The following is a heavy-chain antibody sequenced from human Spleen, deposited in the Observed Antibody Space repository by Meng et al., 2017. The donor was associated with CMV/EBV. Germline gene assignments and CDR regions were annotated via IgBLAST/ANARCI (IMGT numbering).Heavy chain of an antibody. D-gene: IGHD3-10*02. V-gene: IGHV1-24*01. CDR3: ATVKQPPSHLNWAWKLVRGVIRWFDP. Sequence: ASVKVSCKVFGDTLSELSIHWVRQTPGQGLEWMGGFDLEDGETIYALKFQGRVTMTKDTSTDTAYMEMNSLRSEDTAVYYCATVKQPPSHLNWAWKLVRGVIRWFDPWGQGTLVTVSS. CDR2: FDLEDGET. J-gene: IGHJ5*02. CDR1: GDTLSELS.